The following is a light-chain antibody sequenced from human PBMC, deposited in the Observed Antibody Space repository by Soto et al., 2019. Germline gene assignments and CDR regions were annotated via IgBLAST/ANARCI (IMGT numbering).Light chain of an antibody. J-gene: IGKJ4*02. CDR3: QQYNKWPPLT. Sequence: EIVRTQSPATLSVSPGERATLSCRASQSISNNLAWYQQKVGQAPRLLIYGATTRDTGIPARFSGSGSGTEFTLTISSLQTEDFAVYYCQQYNKWPPLTFGGGTKVEI. V-gene: IGKV3-15*01. CDR2: GAT. CDR1: QSISNN.